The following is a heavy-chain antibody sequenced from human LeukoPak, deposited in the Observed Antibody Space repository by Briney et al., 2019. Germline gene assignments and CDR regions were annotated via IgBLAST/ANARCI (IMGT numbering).Heavy chain of an antibody. CDR1: GYTFTSYG. D-gene: IGHD2/OR15-2a*01. Sequence: SVKVSCKASGYTFTSYGISWVRQAPGQGLEWMGGIIPIFGTANYAQKFQGRVTITTDESTSTAYMELSSLRSEDTAVYYCVRGTDFNSNWFDPWGQGTLVTVSS. V-gene: IGHV1-69*05. CDR2: IIPIFGTA. CDR3: VRGTDFNSNWFDP. J-gene: IGHJ5*02.